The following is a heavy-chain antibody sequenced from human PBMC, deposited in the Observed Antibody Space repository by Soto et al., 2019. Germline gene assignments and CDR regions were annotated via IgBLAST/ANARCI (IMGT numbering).Heavy chain of an antibody. J-gene: IGHJ4*02. Sequence: QLQLQESGSGLVKPSQTLSLTCAVSGGSINSGGYSWSWIRQPPGKGLEWIGYISHSGSTYSNPSIKSRVTISVDRSKNQFSLKLRTVTAADTAVYYCARGGLVPDYWGQGTLVTVSS. CDR1: GGSINSGGYS. V-gene: IGHV4-30-2*01. D-gene: IGHD6-19*01. CDR3: ARGGLVPDY. CDR2: ISHSGST.